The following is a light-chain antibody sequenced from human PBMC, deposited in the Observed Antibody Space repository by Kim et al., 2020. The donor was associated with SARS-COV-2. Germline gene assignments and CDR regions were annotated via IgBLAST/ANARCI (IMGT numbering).Light chain of an antibody. V-gene: IGKV2-29*03. J-gene: IGKJ2*01. CDR2: EVS. Sequence: DIVMTQTPPSLSVTPGQPASMSCKSSQSLLGGDGRTSLFWYLQRPGQSPQLLIYEVSRRFSGVPDRFSGSGSGTDFTLRISRVESEDVGIYYCMQAVDVQYTFGQGTKLEI. CDR1: QSLLGGDGRTS. CDR3: MQAVDVQYT.